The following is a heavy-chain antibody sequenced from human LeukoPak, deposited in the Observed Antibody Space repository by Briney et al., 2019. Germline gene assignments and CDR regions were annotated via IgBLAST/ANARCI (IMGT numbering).Heavy chain of an antibody. J-gene: IGHJ5*02. D-gene: IGHD6-19*01. CDR3: ARLSSGWYWNWFDP. CDR2: IYYSGST. V-gene: IGHV4-39*01. Sequence: PSETLSLTCSVSGGSTSSSYYWGWIRQPPGKGLEWIGSIYYSGSTYYNPSLKSRVTISVDTSKNQFSLKLSSVTAADTAVYYCARLSSGWYWNWFDPWGQGTLVTVSS. CDR1: GGSTSSSYY.